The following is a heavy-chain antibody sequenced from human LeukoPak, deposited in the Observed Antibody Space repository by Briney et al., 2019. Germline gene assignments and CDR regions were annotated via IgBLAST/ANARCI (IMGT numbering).Heavy chain of an antibody. Sequence: ASVKVSCKASGYTFTSYGISWVRQAPGQGLEWMGWISAYNGNTNYAQKLQGRVTMTTDTSTSTAYMELRSLRSDDTAVYYCATNKLDARRGDRSPSWGQGTLVTVSS. CDR3: ATNKLDARRGDRSPS. V-gene: IGHV1-18*01. J-gene: IGHJ4*02. CDR1: GYTFTSYG. D-gene: IGHD1/OR15-1a*01. CDR2: ISAYNGNT.